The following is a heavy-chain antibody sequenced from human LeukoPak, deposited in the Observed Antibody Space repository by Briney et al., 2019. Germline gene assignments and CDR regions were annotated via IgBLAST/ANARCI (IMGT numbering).Heavy chain of an antibody. J-gene: IGHJ5*02. CDR2: IYYSGST. CDR1: GGSISSGDYY. V-gene: IGHV4-30-4*01. CDR3: ARAGGGFWSGYSFDP. Sequence: SETLSLTCTVSGGSISSGDYYWSWIRQPPGKGLEWIGYIYYSGSTYYNPSLKSRVTISVDTSKNQFSLKLSSVTAADTAVYYCARAGGGFWSGYSFDPWGQGTLVTVSS. D-gene: IGHD3-3*01.